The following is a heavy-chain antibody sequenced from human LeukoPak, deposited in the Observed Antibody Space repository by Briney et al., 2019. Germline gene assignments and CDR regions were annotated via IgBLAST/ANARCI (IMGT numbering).Heavy chain of an antibody. J-gene: IGHJ3*02. CDR3: ARGNARGVPRAFDI. V-gene: IGHV4-39*07. CDR1: GGSISSSSYY. CDR2: IYYSGST. Sequence: PSETLSLTCTVSGGSISSSSYYWGWIRQPPGKGLEWIGSIYYSGSTYYNPSLKSRVTISVDTSKNQFSLKLSSVTAADTAVYFCARGNARGVPRAFDIWGQGTMVTVSS. D-gene: IGHD3-10*01.